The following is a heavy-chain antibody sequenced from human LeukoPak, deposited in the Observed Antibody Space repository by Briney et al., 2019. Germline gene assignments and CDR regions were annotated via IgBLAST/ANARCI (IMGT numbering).Heavy chain of an antibody. CDR1: GFTFSDYF. V-gene: IGHV3-53*01. CDR3: ARRAGAYSHPYDY. CDR2: IYSDNT. D-gene: IGHD4/OR15-4a*01. Sequence: GGSLRLSCAASGFTFSDYFMTWIRQAPGKGLEWVSFIYSDNTHYSDSVKGRFTISRDNSKNTLYLQMNSLRAEDTAVYYCARRAGAYSHPYDYWGQGTLVTVSS. J-gene: IGHJ4*02.